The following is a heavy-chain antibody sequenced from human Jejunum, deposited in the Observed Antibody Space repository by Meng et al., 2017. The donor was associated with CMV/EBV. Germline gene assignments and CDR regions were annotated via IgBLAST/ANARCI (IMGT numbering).Heavy chain of an antibody. CDR2: LYSGGTT. Sequence: SLKISCAATGFTVSDKDMTWVRQPPGKGLQWVSILYSGGTTSYADSVRGRFIFSRDSSKNTVFLQMNSLRPDDTAVYYCARLSDSWGQGTLVTVSS. CDR1: GFTVSDKD. V-gene: IGHV3-66*02. J-gene: IGHJ4*02. CDR3: ARLSDS.